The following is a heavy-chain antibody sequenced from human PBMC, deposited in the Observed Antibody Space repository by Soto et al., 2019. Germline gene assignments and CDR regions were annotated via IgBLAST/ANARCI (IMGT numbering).Heavy chain of an antibody. Sequence: PGGSLRLSCAASGFTFSNYWMTWGRQAPGKGLDWVATIKQDGSEKYYVDSVKGRFTISRDNAKNSLYLQMNSLRAEDTAVFYCARIRSYYYHYMDVWGKGTTVTVS. CDR1: GFTFSNYW. D-gene: IGHD3-3*01. V-gene: IGHV3-7*01. J-gene: IGHJ6*03. CDR2: IKQDGSEK. CDR3: ARIRSYYYHYMDV.